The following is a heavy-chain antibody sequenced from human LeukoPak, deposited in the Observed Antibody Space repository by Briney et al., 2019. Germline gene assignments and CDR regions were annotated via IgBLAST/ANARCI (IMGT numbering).Heavy chain of an antibody. V-gene: IGHV5-51*01. Sequence: GESLKISCKGSGYSFTTYWIGWVRQMPGKGLEWMGIIYPGDSDTRYSPSFQGQVTISADESISTAYLQWTTLKASDTAMYYCARQDPAVRYCSSTTCNDVFDIWGQGTMVTVSS. CDR2: IYPGDSDT. D-gene: IGHD2-2*01. J-gene: IGHJ3*02. CDR3: ARQDPAVRYCSSTTCNDVFDI. CDR1: GYSFTTYW.